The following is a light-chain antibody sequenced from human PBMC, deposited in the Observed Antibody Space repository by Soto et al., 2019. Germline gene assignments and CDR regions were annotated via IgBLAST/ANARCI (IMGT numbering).Light chain of an antibody. CDR1: QNIGRG. CDR3: QQYKSYALFT. J-gene: IGKJ3*01. Sequence: DIQMTQSPSTLSASVGDRVTITCRASQNIGRGLAWYQQKPGKAPKLLIYEASSLESRVPSRFSGRGSGTEFTITISTLQHADFATYYCQQYKSYALFTFGPGTKVDMK. CDR2: EAS. V-gene: IGKV1-5*01.